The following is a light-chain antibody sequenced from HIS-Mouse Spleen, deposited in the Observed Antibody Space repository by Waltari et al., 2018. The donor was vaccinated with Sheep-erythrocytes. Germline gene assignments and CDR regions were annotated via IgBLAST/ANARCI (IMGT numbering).Light chain of an antibody. CDR3: SSYTSSSTLT. J-gene: IGLJ2*01. CDR2: EVS. V-gene: IGLV2-14*01. CDR1: SSDVGGYNY. Sequence: QSALTQPASVSGSPGQSITISCTGTSSDVGGYNYVSWYQQHPGKAPKLMIYEVSNRPSAVSNRFSGSKSGNTASLTISGLQAEDEADYYCSSYTSSSTLTFGGGTKLTVL.